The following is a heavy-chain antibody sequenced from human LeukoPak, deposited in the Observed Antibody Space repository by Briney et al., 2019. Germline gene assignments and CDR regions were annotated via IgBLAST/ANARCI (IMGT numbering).Heavy chain of an antibody. CDR2: INPSGGST. V-gene: IGHV1-46*01. CDR1: GYTFTSYY. J-gene: IGHJ6*03. CDR3: ARDSGSSWYYYYYYMDV. Sequence: ASVKVSCKASGYTFTSYYMHWVRQAPGQGLEWMGIINPSGGSTSYAQKFQGRVTMTRDTSTSTVYMELSSLRSEDTAVYYCARDSGSSWYYYYYYMDVWGKGTTVTISS. D-gene: IGHD6-13*01.